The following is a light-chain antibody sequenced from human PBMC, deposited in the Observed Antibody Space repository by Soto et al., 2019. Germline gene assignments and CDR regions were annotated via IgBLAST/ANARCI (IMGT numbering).Light chain of an antibody. Sequence: QSVLTQPASVSGSPGQSITISYTGTSSDVGSYNLVSWYQQHPGKAPKLMIYEGIKRPSGVSNRFSGSKSGNTASLTISGLQAEDEADYYCCSYAGSSTDVVFGGGTQLTVL. V-gene: IGLV2-23*01. CDR1: SSDVGSYNL. CDR3: CSYAGSSTDVV. CDR2: EGI. J-gene: IGLJ2*01.